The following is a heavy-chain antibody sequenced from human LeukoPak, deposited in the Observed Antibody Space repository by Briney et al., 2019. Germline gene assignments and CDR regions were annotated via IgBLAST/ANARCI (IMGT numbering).Heavy chain of an antibody. CDR1: GFTFSSYA. CDR3: ASYDSSGYVDY. J-gene: IGHJ4*02. CDR2: ISYDGSNK. V-gene: IGHV3-30*04. D-gene: IGHD3-22*01. Sequence: GGSLRLSCAASGFTFSSYAMHWVRQAPGKGLEWVAVISYDGSNKYYADSVKGRFTISRDNSKNTLYLQTNSLRAEDTAVYYCASYDSSGYVDYWGQGTLVTVSS.